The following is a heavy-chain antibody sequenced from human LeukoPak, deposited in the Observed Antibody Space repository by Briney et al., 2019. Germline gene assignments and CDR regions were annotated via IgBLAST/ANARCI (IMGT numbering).Heavy chain of an antibody. Sequence: GSSVKVSCKASGYTFTGYYIHWVRQAPGQGREGMGWINSNSCGTNYAQKFQGRVTMTRDTSISTAFMELSRLRSDDTAVYYCALMTFGLVYYMDVWGKGTTVTVSS. CDR2: INSNSCGT. J-gene: IGHJ6*03. CDR1: GYTFTGYY. D-gene: IGHD3/OR15-3a*01. V-gene: IGHV1-2*02. CDR3: ALMTFGLVYYMDV.